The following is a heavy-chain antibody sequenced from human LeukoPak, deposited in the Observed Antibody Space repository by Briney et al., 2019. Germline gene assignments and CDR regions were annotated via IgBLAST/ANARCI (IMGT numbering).Heavy chain of an antibody. CDR1: GYTFTGYY. Sequence: WASVKVSCKASGYTFTGYYMHWVRQAPGQGLEWMGWINPNSGGTNYAQKFQGWVTMTRDTSISTAYMELSRLRSDDTAVYYCARRQTGGDKAHFDYWARAPWSPSPQ. CDR3: ARRQTGGDKAHFDY. V-gene: IGHV1-2*04. D-gene: IGHD2-21*02. CDR2: INPNSGGT. J-gene: IGHJ4*02.